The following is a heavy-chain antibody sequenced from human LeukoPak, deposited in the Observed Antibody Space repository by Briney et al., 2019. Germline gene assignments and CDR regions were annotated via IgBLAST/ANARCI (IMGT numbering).Heavy chain of an antibody. V-gene: IGHV1-69*13. D-gene: IGHD1-26*01. CDR2: IIPIFGTA. J-gene: IGHJ4*02. Sequence: SVKVSCKASGGTFSSYAISWVRQAPGQGLEWMGGIIPIFGTANYAQKFQGRVTITADESTSTAYMELSSLRSEDTAVYYCARSLGRSGSYYSIAGYWGQGTLVTVSS. CDR3: ARSLGRSGSYYSIAGY. CDR1: GGTFSSYA.